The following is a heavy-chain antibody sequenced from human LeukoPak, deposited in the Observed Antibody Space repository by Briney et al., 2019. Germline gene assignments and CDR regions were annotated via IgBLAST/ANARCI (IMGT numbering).Heavy chain of an antibody. Sequence: AGGSLRLSCVGSGFTFSTHGMNWVRQAPGEGLEYVSAISSNGDSTYYANSVKGRFTISRDNSKNTLYLQMGSLRAEDMAVYYCARVGDEDAFDIWGQGTMVTVSS. CDR1: GFTFSTHG. CDR3: ARVGDEDAFDI. CDR2: ISSNGDST. D-gene: IGHD3-16*01. J-gene: IGHJ3*02. V-gene: IGHV3-64*01.